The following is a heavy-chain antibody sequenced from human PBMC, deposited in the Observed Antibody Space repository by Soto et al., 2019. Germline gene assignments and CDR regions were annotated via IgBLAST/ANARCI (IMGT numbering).Heavy chain of an antibody. J-gene: IGHJ4*02. Sequence: XXTLSLTCAVYGGSFSGYYWIWIRQPPGKGLEWIGEINHSGSTNYNPSLKSRVTISVDTSKNQFSLKLSSVTAADTAVYYCARGRYCSSTSCYFYYFDYWGQGTLVTVSS. V-gene: IGHV4-34*01. CDR3: ARGRYCSSTSCYFYYFDY. D-gene: IGHD2-2*01. CDR2: INHSGST. CDR1: GGSFSGYY.